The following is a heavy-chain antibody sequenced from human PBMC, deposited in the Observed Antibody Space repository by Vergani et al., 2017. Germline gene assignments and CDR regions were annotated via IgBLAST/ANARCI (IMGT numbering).Heavy chain of an antibody. CDR3: ARDLRLLYNRFDP. J-gene: IGHJ5*02. D-gene: IGHD1-14*01. V-gene: IGHV3-33*01. Sequence: QVQLVELGGGVVQPGRSLRLSCAASGFTFNQYGMHWVRQAPGKGLEWVAVTWYDGNNKQYADSVKGRFTISRDNSKRTMYLQMNSLRDEDTGVYYGARDLRLLYNRFDPWGQGTLVTVSS. CDR2: TWYDGNNK. CDR1: GFTFNQYG.